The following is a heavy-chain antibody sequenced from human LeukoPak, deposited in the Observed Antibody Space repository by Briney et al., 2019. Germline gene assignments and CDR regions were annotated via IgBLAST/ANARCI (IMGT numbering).Heavy chain of an antibody. D-gene: IGHD1-26*01. CDR1: GFTFSSYS. CDR3: ARDFRGSYFRYQDY. CDR2: ISSSSSTI. J-gene: IGHJ4*02. V-gene: IGHV3-48*01. Sequence: GGSLRLSCAASGFTFSSYSMNWVRQAPGKGLEWVSYISSSSSTIYYADSVKGRFTISRDNAKNSLYLQMNSLRAEDTAVYYCARDFRGSYFRYQDYWGQGTLVTVSS.